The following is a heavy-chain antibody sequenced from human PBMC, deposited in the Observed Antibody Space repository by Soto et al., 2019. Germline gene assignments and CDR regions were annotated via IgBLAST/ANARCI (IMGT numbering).Heavy chain of an antibody. CDR3: ARDETHDFWSGYYVYYYYGMDV. D-gene: IGHD3-3*01. J-gene: IGHJ6*02. Sequence: SETLSLTCAVSGYSISSGYYWGWIRQPPGKGLEWIGSIYHSGSTYYNPSLKSRVTISVDTSKNQFSLKLSSVTAADTAVYYCARDETHDFWSGYYVYYYYGMDVWGQGTTVTAP. V-gene: IGHV4-38-2*02. CDR1: GYSISSGYY. CDR2: IYHSGST.